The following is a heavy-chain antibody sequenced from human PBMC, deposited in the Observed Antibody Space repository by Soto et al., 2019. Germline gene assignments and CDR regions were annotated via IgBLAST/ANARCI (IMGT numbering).Heavy chain of an antibody. CDR3: ARRTPRRWELLLARDRPRDAFDI. J-gene: IGHJ3*02. V-gene: IGHV1-3*01. CDR1: GYTFTSYA. Sequence: GASVKVSCKASGYTFTSYAMHWVRQAPGQRLEWMGWINAGNGNTKYSQKFQGRVTITRDTSASTAYMELSSLRSEDTAVYYCARRTPRRWELLLARDRPRDAFDIWGQGTMVTVSS. CDR2: INAGNGNT. D-gene: IGHD1-26*01.